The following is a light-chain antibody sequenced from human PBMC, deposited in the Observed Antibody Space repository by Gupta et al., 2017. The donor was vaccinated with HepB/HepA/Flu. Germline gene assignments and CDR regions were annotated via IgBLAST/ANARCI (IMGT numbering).Light chain of an antibody. V-gene: IGKV4-1*01. CDR1: KNLLYSSNNQNY. CDR3: RQDDTYPLT. J-gene: IGKJ4*02. Sequence: DIVMTPSPAPLSLSLGEKPTITCKSSKNLLYSSNNQNYLAWYQQKPGQPPKLLIYWSSARESGVPDGFSGSGSARAFSLTIISMLAADVAVYYCRQDDTYPLTFGEGTKVEIK. CDR2: WSS.